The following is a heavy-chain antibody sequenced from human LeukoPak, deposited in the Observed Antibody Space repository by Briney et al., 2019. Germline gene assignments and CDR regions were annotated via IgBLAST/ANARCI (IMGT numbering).Heavy chain of an antibody. CDR1: GFTFSSYE. CDR3: ARERVSALDY. CDR2: ISSSGSTI. J-gene: IGHJ4*02. V-gene: IGHV3-48*03. Sequence: PGGSLRPSCAASGFTFSSYEMNWVRQAPGKGLEWVSYISSSGSTIYYADSVKGRFTISRDNAKNSLYLQMNSLRAEDTAVYYCARERVSALDYWGQGTLVTVSS.